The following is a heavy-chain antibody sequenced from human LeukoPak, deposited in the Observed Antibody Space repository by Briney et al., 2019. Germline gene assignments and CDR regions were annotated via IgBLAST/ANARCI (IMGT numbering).Heavy chain of an antibody. CDR2: IYYSGST. V-gene: IGHV4-59*01. CDR3: ARVGSSSWAGKDWFDP. D-gene: IGHD6-13*01. CDR1: GGSISSYY. J-gene: IGHJ5*02. Sequence: PSETLSLTCTVSGGSISSYYWSWIRQPPGKGLEWIGYIYYSGSTNYNPSLKSRVTISVDTSKNQFSLKLSSVTAADTAVYYCARVGSSSWAGKDWFDPWGQGTLVTVSS.